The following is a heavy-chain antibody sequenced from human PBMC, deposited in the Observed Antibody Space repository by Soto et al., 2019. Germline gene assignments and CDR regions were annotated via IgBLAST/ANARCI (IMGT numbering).Heavy chain of an antibody. Sequence: EVQLLESGGGLVQPGGSLRLSCAASGFTFSSYAMGWVRQAPGKGLEWVSAIRGSDGSTYYADSVKGRFTISRDNSKNTLYPQMNRLRAEDTAVYYCAGRVSMIVVAPRGGMDVWGQGTTVTVSS. J-gene: IGHJ6*02. CDR2: IRGSDGST. CDR1: GFTFSSYA. CDR3: AGRVSMIVVAPRGGMDV. D-gene: IGHD3-22*01. V-gene: IGHV3-23*01.